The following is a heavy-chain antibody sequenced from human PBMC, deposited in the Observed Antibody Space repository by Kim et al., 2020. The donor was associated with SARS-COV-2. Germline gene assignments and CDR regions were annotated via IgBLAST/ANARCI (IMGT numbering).Heavy chain of an antibody. CDR2: ISGGSGVT. V-gene: IGHV3-23*01. CDR3: AKDGRWPKDAFDI. Sequence: GVSLRLSCAASGFTLGAYGMRWVRQAPGEGLEWVSAISGGSGVTYYPASVKGRFSISRDNSKNTLYLQMNGLRAEDTAVYYCAKDGRWPKDAFDIWGQGTMVTVSS. CDR1: GFTLGAYG. J-gene: IGHJ3*02. D-gene: IGHD1-26*01.